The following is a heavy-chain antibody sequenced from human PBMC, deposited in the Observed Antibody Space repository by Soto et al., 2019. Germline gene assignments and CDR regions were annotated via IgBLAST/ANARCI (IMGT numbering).Heavy chain of an antibody. Sequence: TSAVHGESISRGSYSSCVRQPTEKGLEWIGSIYHSGTTYYNPSLKSRVTISVDTSMNNFSLKMSSVTAADSALYISAKTDSVDY. CDR2: IYHSGTT. J-gene: IGHJ4*01. CDR3: AKTDSVDY. D-gene: IGHD3-22*01. CDR1: GESISRGSY. V-gene: IGHV4-38-2*01.